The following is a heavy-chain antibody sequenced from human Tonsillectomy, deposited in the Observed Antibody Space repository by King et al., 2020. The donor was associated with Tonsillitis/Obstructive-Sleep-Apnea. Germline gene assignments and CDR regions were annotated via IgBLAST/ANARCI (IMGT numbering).Heavy chain of an antibody. CDR2: ISSSSSYI. J-gene: IGHJ6*02. D-gene: IGHD2-2*02. CDR1: GFTFSSYS. V-gene: IGHV3-21*01. CDR3: AGDMEAVVVPAAIGSYYYYGMDV. Sequence: VQLVESGGGLVKPGGSLRLSCAASGFTFSSYSMNWVRQAPGKGLEWVSSISSSSSYIYYADSVKGRFTISRDNAKNSLYLQMNSLRAEDTAVYYCAGDMEAVVVPAAIGSYYYYGMDVWGRGTTVTVSS.